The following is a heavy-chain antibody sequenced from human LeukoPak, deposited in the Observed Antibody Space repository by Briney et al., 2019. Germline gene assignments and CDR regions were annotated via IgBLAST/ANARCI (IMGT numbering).Heavy chain of an antibody. V-gene: IGHV5-51*01. CDR2: IYPGDSDT. CDR1: GYSFTSYW. Sequence: GESLKISCKGSGYSFTSYWVGWVRQMPGKGLEWMGIIYPGDSDTRYSPSFQGQVTISADKSINTAYLQWSSLKASDTAMYYCARRPRYCSGGTCYLDYWGQGTLVTVSP. D-gene: IGHD2-15*01. CDR3: ARRPRYCSGGTCYLDY. J-gene: IGHJ4*02.